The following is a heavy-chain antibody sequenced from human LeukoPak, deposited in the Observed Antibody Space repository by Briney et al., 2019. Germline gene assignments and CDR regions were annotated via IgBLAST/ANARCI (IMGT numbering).Heavy chain of an antibody. CDR1: GFTFSSYT. D-gene: IGHD6-13*01. V-gene: IGHV3-21*04. J-gene: IGHJ4*02. CDR3: ARERSWFFDY. CDR2: ISSSRSSI. Sequence: GGSLRLSCAASGFTFSSYTMNWVRQAPGKGLEWVSSISSSRSSIYYADSMKGRFTISRDNSKNTLYLQMNSLRAEDTAVYYCARERSWFFDYWGQGTLVTVSS.